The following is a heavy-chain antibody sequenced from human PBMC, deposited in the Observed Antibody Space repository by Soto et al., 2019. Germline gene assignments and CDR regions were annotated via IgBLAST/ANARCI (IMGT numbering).Heavy chain of an antibody. CDR3: ARGGSGSYRMFDY. CDR1: GFTFNTYV. Sequence: QVQLVQSGAEVKKPGASVTVSCQASGFTFNTYVITWVRQAPGQGLEWLGWVSVYHGNTNHTQKVQGRVTMTTDTSTSTAYMELRSLSSDDTAVYYCARGGSGSYRMFDYWGQGTLVTVSS. CDR2: VSVYHGNT. J-gene: IGHJ4*02. V-gene: IGHV1-18*01. D-gene: IGHD1-26*01.